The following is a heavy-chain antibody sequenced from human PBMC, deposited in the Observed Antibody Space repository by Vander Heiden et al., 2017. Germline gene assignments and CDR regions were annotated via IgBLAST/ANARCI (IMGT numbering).Heavy chain of an antibody. J-gene: IGHJ4*02. CDR2: ISGSGGST. V-gene: IGHV3-23*01. CDR3: AKVAYYYGSGTSY. D-gene: IGHD3-10*01. CDR1: GFTFSSYA. Sequence: EVQLLESGGGLVQPGGSLRLSCAASGFTFSSYAMGWVRQAPGKGLEGVSAISGSGGSTYYADSVKGRFTISRDNSKNTLYLQMNSLRAEDTAVYYCAKVAYYYGSGTSYWGQGTLVTVSS.